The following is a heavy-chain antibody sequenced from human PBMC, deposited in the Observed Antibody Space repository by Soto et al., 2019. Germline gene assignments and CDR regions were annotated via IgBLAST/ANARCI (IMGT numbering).Heavy chain of an antibody. D-gene: IGHD3-10*01. CDR2: IYYSGST. CDR1: GGSISSYY. V-gene: IGHV4-59*01. Sequence: QVQLQESGPGLVKPSETLSLTCTVSGGSISSYYWSWIRQPPGKGLEWIGYIYYSGSTNYNPSLKSRVTISVDTSKNQFSLKLSSVTAADTAVYYCARDSGSGSYRENNWFDPWGQGTLVTVSS. J-gene: IGHJ5*02. CDR3: ARDSGSGSYRENNWFDP.